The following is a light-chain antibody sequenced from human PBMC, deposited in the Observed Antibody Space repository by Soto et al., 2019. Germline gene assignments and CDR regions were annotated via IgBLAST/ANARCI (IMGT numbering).Light chain of an antibody. CDR3: KYYNNEPQLT. V-gene: IGKV3-15*01. Sequence: LMTQFPATLSLSPGDAATLSCRASENIGNNVAWYQQKPGQAPRLLIYASSTRSGGVAPRFSGSGSGTEFTLTISSLQSDDFAIYYCKYYNNEPQLTFGGGTKVEI. J-gene: IGKJ4*01. CDR2: ASS. CDR1: ENIGNN.